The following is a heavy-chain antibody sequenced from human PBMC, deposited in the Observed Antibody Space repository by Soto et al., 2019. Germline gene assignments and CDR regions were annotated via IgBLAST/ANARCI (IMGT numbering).Heavy chain of an antibody. CDR1: GFTFSSYS. CDR3: ARDPATRYCSSTSCYAGGYYYYMDV. D-gene: IGHD2-2*01. Sequence: EVQLVESGGGLVQPGGSLRLSCAASGFTFSSYSMNWVRQAPGKGLEWVSYISSSSSTIYYADSVKGRFTISRDNAKNSLYLQMNSLRAEDTAVYYCARDPATRYCSSTSCYAGGYYYYMDVWGKGTTVTVSS. CDR2: ISSSSSTI. J-gene: IGHJ6*03. V-gene: IGHV3-48*01.